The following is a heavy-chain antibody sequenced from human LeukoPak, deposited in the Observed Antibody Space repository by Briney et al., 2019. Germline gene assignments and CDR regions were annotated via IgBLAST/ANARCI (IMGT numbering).Heavy chain of an antibody. CDR3: ARLAFCTNAVCFSNYYYSTDV. J-gene: IGHJ6*03. V-gene: IGHV5-51*03. Sequence: GESLKISCKGSGYSFTSYWIGWVRQMPGKGLEWMGIIYPDDSDTKYSPSFQGQVTISADKSISTAYLQWSSLKASDTAMYYCARLAFCTNAVCFSNYYYSTDVWGRGTTVTVSS. CDR2: IYPDDSDT. CDR1: GYSFTSYW. D-gene: IGHD2-8*01.